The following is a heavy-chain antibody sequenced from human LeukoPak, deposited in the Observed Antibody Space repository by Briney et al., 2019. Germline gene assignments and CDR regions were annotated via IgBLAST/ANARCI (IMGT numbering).Heavy chain of an antibody. V-gene: IGHV5-10-1*01. D-gene: IGHD2-2*01. CDR1: GYSFTSYW. Sequence: GESLKISCKGSGYSFTSYWISWVRQMPGKGLEWMGRIDPSDSYTNYSPSFQGHVTISADKSISTAYLQWSSLKASDTAMYYCASGLGYCSSTSCRMFDSWGQGPLVTVSS. J-gene: IGHJ4*02. CDR3: ASGLGYCSSTSCRMFDS. CDR2: IDPSDSYT.